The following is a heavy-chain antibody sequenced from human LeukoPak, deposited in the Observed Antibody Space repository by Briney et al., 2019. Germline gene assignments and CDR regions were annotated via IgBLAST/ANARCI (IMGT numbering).Heavy chain of an antibody. Sequence: PGGSLRLSCAASGFTFSSYAMHWVRQAPGKGLEWAAVISYDGSNKYYADSVKGRFTISRDNSKNTLYLQMNSLRAEDTAVYYCARRGYSYGSTGYYFDYWGQGTLVTVSS. CDR1: GFTFSSYA. J-gene: IGHJ4*02. CDR3: ARRGYSYGSTGYYFDY. V-gene: IGHV3-30-3*01. CDR2: ISYDGSNK. D-gene: IGHD5-18*01.